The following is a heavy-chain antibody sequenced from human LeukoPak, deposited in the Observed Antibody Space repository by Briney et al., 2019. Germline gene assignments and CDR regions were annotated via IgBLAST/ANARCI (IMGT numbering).Heavy chain of an antibody. CDR2: IILNNGAT. V-gene: IGHV1-2*06. D-gene: IGHD1-14*01. J-gene: IGHJ4*02. CDR1: GFTFTDYY. CDR3: ATDGGNHNFDY. Sequence: ASVKVSCKASGFTFTDYYLYWVRQAPGQGLEWMGRIILNNGATNYAQKFQGRATLTRDTSISTAYMELSRQTSDDTAVYYCATDGGNHNFDYWGQGTLVTVSS.